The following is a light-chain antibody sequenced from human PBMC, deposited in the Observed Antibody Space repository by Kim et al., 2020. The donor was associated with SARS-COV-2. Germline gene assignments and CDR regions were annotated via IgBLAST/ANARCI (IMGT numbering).Light chain of an antibody. CDR2: SNK. CDR1: STNIGSNT. V-gene: IGLV1-44*01. J-gene: IGLJ2*01. CDR3: AAWDDSLNGVV. Sequence: GQRVTSACSGSSTNIGSNTVNWYQQLPRTAPKLLIYSNKPRPSGVPDRFSGSKSGTSASLAISGLQSEDEADYYCAAWDDSLNGVVFGGGTQLTVL.